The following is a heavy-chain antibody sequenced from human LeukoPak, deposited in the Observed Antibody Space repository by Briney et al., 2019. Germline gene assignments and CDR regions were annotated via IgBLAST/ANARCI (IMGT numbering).Heavy chain of an antibody. CDR3: ARDGGRYYYYGMDV. CDR2: IYSGGST. V-gene: IGHV3-53*04. D-gene: IGHD3-16*01. CDR1: GFTVSSNY. J-gene: IGHJ6*02. Sequence: PGGSLRLSCAASGFTVSSNYMSWVRQAPGKGLEWVSVIYSGGSTYYADSVKGRFTISRHNSKNTLYLQMNSLRAEDTAVYYCARDGGRYYYYGMDVWGQGTTVTVSS.